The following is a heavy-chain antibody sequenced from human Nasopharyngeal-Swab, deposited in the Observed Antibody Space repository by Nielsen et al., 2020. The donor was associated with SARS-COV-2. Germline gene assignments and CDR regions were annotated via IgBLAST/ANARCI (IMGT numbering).Heavy chain of an antibody. J-gene: IGHJ6*02. V-gene: IGHV1-24*01. Sequence: ASVKGSCKVSGYTITELSMHWVRQAPGKGLEWMGGFDPEDGETIYAQKFQGRVTMTEDTSTDTAYMELSSLRSEDTAVYYCTTESGGAVAHYGMDVWGQGTTVTVSS. D-gene: IGHD6-19*01. CDR2: FDPEDGET. CDR3: TTESGGAVAHYGMDV. CDR1: GYTITELS.